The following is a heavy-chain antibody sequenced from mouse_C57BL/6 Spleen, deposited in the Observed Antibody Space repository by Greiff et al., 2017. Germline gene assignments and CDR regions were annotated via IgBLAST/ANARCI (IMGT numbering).Heavy chain of an antibody. CDR2: IYPGSGNT. D-gene: IGHD1-1*01. J-gene: IGHJ3*01. V-gene: IGHV1-66*01. CDR3: TRDYGSSYPAY. CDR1: GYSFTSYY. Sequence: QVQLQQSGPELVKPGASVKISCKASGYSFTSYYIHWVKQRPGQGLEWIGWIYPGSGNTKYNEKFKGKATLTADTSSSTAYMQLSSITSEDSAVYCCTRDYGSSYPAYWGQGTLVTGSA.